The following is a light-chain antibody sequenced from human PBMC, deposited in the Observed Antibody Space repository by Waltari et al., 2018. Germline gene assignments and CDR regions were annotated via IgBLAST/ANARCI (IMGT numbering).Light chain of an antibody. CDR1: QSLLHSDGHTY. V-gene: IGKV2D-29*02. CDR3: MQTTKDPWS. CDR2: KIT. Sequence: DLVLTQTPLSLPVTPGEPASLSCRSSQSLLHSDGHTYLHWYLQRPGESPRLLIYKITMRESGVPDRFSGSGSGTDFTLKISRVEPEDVGVYYCMQTTKDPWSFGQGTKVEIK. J-gene: IGKJ1*01.